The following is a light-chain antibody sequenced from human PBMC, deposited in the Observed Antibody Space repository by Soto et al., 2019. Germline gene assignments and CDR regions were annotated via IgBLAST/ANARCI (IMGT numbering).Light chain of an antibody. CDR1: SSNIGAGYD. V-gene: IGLV1-40*01. J-gene: IGLJ1*01. CDR2: DNS. CDR3: QSYDTSLRGHV. Sequence: QSVLTQPPSVSGAPGQRVTISCTGSSSNIGAGYDVHWYQQLPGTAPKLLIYDNSNRPSGVPDRFSASKSGTSASLAITGLQAEDEADYYCQSYDTSLRGHVFGAGTKVTVL.